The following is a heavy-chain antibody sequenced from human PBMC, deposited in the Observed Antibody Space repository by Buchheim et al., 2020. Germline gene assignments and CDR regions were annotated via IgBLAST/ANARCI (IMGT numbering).Heavy chain of an antibody. Sequence: EFQLVQSGAEMKKPGESLRISCKGSGYSFTNYWITWVRQMPGKGLEWMGRIVPSDSYTNYRPSFQAHVTNSADKSTNTTYPQWMSLKASDTAMYYCATTNYEASGSQFDYWGQGTL. CDR1: GYSFTNYW. J-gene: IGHJ4*02. CDR2: IVPSDSYT. CDR3: ATTNYEASGSQFDY. D-gene: IGHD3-10*01. V-gene: IGHV5-10-1*03.